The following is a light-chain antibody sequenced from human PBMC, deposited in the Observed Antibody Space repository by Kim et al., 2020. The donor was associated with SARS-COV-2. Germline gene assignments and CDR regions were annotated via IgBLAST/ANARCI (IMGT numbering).Light chain of an antibody. CDR1: SLRSYY. CDR3: NSRDSNDNVV. CDR2: GKN. J-gene: IGLJ2*01. Sequence: ALGQKVRSTCQGDSLRSYYATWYQQKPGQAPILVIYGKNNRPSGIPDRFSGSSSGNTASLTITGTQAGDEADYYCNSRDSNDNVVFGGGTQLTVL. V-gene: IGLV3-19*01.